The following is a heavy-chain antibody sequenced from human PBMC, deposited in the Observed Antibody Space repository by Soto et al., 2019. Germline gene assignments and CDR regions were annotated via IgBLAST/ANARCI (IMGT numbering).Heavy chain of an antibody. CDR3: ARSPQYSSGWNGGFDY. V-gene: IGHV4-59*01. CDR2: IFYGGHT. Sequence: SETLSLTCDVSGDFLTTYYWNWIRQSPGKGLEWIGYIFYGGHTNYNPSLRGRATISVDTSKNQFSLKLSSATAADTAVYYCARSPQYSSGWNGGFDYWGQGTLVTVSS. D-gene: IGHD6-19*01. J-gene: IGHJ4*02. CDR1: GDFLTTYY.